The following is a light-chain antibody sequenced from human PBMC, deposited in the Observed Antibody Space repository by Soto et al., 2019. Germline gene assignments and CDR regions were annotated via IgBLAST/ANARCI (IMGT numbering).Light chain of an antibody. V-gene: IGLV1-47*01. Sequence: QLVLTQPPSASGTPGQRVTISCSGSSSNIGSNYVYWYQQLPGTAPKLLIYRNNQRPSGVPDRFSGSKSGTSASLAISGLRSEDEADYYCEAWDDSLSGHVVFGGGTKLTVL. CDR2: RNN. J-gene: IGLJ2*01. CDR3: EAWDDSLSGHVV. CDR1: SSNIGSNY.